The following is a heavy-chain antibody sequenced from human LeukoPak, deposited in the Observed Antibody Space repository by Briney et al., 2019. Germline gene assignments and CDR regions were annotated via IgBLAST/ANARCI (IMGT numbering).Heavy chain of an antibody. Sequence: ASVKVSCKASGYTFTRYYIHWVRQAPGQGLEWVGPINPNSGGTNYEQKFHGTVTMTPDTSISTAYMELSRLRTDDTAVYYYAREGREVAVQPKDYWGQGTLVTVSS. CDR1: GYTFTRYY. V-gene: IGHV1-2*06. J-gene: IGHJ4*02. CDR2: INPNSGGT. CDR3: AREGREVAVQPKDY. D-gene: IGHD2-2*01.